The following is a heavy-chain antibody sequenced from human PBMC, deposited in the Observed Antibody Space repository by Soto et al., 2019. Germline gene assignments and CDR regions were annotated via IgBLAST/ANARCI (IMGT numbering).Heavy chain of an antibody. CDR1: GFTFSSYS. J-gene: IGHJ6*02. CDR2: ISSSSSTI. CDR3: ARDLAPGTIFGGVIESGGMDV. D-gene: IGHD3-3*01. V-gene: IGHV3-48*02. Sequence: GGSLRLSCAASGFTFSSYSMNWVRQAPGKGLEWVSYISSSSSTIYYADSVKGRFTISRDNAKNSLYLQMNSLRDEDTAVYYCARDLAPGTIFGGVIESGGMDVWGQGTTVTVSS.